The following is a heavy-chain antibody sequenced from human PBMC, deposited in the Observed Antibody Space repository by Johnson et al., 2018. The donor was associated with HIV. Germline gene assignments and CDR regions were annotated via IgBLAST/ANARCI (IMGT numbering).Heavy chain of an antibody. V-gene: IGHV3-7*03. Sequence: VQLVESGGGLVQPGGSLRLSCAASGFTFSSYWMSWVRQAPGKGLEWVANIKQDGSEKYDVDSVKGRFTISRDNAKNATYLQLNSLRAEDTAVYYCARLMWGFQNIHDPFDIWGQGTMVTVSS. CDR2: IKQDGSEK. CDR3: ARLMWGFQNIHDPFDI. CDR1: GFTFSSYW. D-gene: IGHD1-26*01. J-gene: IGHJ3*02.